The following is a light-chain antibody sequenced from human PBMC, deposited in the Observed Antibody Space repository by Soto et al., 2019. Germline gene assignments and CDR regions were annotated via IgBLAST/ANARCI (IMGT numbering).Light chain of an antibody. CDR3: QQYNSRYT. Sequence: DIQMTQSPSTLSASVGDIVTIICRASQSISSWLAWYQQKPGKAPKLLIYDASSLESGVPSRFSGSGSGTEFTLTISSLQPDDFATYYCQQYNSRYTFGQGTRLEI. CDR1: QSISSW. J-gene: IGKJ5*01. V-gene: IGKV1-5*02. CDR2: DAS.